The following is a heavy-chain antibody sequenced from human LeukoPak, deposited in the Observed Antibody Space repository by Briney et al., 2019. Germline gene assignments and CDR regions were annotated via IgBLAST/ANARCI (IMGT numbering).Heavy chain of an antibody. CDR2: IYYSGST. CDR1: GGSISSYY. CDR3: ATSPPGGSYLDY. Sequence: QTSETLSLTCTVSGGSISSYYWSWIRQPPGKGLEWIGYIYYSGSTNYNPSLKSRVTISVDTSKNQFSLKLSSVTAAGTAVYYCATSPPGGSYLDYWGQGTLVTVSS. D-gene: IGHD1-26*01. J-gene: IGHJ4*02. V-gene: IGHV4-59*01.